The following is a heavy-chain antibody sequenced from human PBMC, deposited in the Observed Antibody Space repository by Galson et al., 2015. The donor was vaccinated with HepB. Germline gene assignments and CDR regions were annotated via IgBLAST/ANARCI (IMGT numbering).Heavy chain of an antibody. CDR1: RFTFADYA. CDR2: ISWNSGSI. J-gene: IGHJ3*02. Sequence: SLRLSCAGSRFTFADYAMHWVRQAPGKGLEWVSGISWNSGSIDYAHYVKGRFTISRDNAKNSLYLQMNSLRAEDTAWYYCAKDLEGRGSWDKGDYFDNWGQGTMVTVSS. CDR3: AKDLEGRGSWDKGDYFDN. D-gene: IGHD6-13*01. V-gene: IGHV3-9*01.